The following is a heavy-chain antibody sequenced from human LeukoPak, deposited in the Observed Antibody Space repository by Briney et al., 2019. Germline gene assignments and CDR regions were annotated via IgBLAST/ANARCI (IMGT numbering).Heavy chain of an antibody. D-gene: IGHD6-19*01. V-gene: IGHV1-69*13. CDR2: IIPIFGTA. Sequence: GASVKISCKASGGTFSSYAISWVRQAPGQGLEWMGGIIPIFGTANYAQKFQGRVTITADESTSTAYVELSSLRSEDTAVYYCARVSSIAVAGPDYYYYYKDVWGKGTTVTISS. CDR1: GGTFSSYA. CDR3: ARVSSIAVAGPDYYYYYKDV. J-gene: IGHJ6*03.